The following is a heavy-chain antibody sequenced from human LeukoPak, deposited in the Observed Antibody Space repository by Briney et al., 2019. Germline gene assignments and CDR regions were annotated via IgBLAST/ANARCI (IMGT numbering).Heavy chain of an antibody. J-gene: IGHJ6*03. D-gene: IGHD4-17*01. CDR3: ARLPARGYGDSYYMDV. CDR1: GGSISSYY. V-gene: IGHV4-59*01. CDR2: IYYSGSN. Sequence: SETLSLTCTVSGGSISSYYWSWIRQPPGKGLEWIGYIYYSGSNNYNPSLKSRVTISVDTSKNQFSLKLSPVTAADTAVYYCARLPARGYGDSYYMDVWGKGTTVTISS.